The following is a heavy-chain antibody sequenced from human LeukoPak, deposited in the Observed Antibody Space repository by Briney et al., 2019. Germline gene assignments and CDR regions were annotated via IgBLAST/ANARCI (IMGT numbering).Heavy chain of an antibody. V-gene: IGHV5-10-1*01. CDR2: IDPSDSYT. D-gene: IGHD3-10*01. Sequence: RTGESLKISCKGSGYSFTSYWISWVRQMPGKGLEWMGRIDPSDSYTNYSPSFQGHVTISADKSISTAYLQWSSLKASDTAMYYCARLSNPDPSGSASYDDYWGQGTLVTVSS. J-gene: IGHJ4*02. CDR1: GYSFTSYW. CDR3: ARLSNPDPSGSASYDDY.